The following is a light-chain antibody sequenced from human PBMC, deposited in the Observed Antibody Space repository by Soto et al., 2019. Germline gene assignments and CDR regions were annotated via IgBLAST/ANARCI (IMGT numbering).Light chain of an antibody. CDR2: DVT. J-gene: IGLJ1*01. CDR1: SSDVGGYNY. Sequence: QSVLTQPASVSGSPGQSITISCTGTSSDVGGYNYVSWYQQRPVKAPKLMIYDVTNRPSGVSDRFSGSKSGNTASLTISGLQAEDEADYYCSSYTSSSTPHVFGTGTKVTVL. V-gene: IGLV2-14*01. CDR3: SSYTSSSTPHV.